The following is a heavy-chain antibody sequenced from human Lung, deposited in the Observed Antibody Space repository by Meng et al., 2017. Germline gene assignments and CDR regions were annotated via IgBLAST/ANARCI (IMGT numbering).Heavy chain of an antibody. CDR3: ARGPTTMAHDFDY. CDR1: GGSFSDYY. J-gene: IGHJ4*02. CDR2: INHSGST. Sequence: GPLQHGGAGLLKPSETLSLTCVVSGGSFSDYYWSWIRQPPGKGLEWIGEINHSGSTNYNPSLESRATISVDTSQNNLSLKLSSVTAADSAVYYCARGPTTMAHDFDYWGQGTLVTVSS. V-gene: IGHV4-34*01. D-gene: IGHD4-11*01.